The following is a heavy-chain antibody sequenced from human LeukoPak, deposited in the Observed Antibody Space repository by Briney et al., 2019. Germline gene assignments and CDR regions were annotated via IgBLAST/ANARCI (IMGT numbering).Heavy chain of an antibody. CDR2: ISNSDGST. J-gene: IGHJ4*02. CDR1: GFTFRKHV. V-gene: IGHV3-23*01. Sequence: GGTLRLSCTTSGFTFRKHVMTWVRQAPGKGLEWVSGISNSDGSTYNADSVKGRFTISRDDSKKTLYLQMNSLRAEDTAVYYCAKSGLNRFDYWGQGILVTVSS. D-gene: IGHD3-3*01. CDR3: AKSGLNRFDY.